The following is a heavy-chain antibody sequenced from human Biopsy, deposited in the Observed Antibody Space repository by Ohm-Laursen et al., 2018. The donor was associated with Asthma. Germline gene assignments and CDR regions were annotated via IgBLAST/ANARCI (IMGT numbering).Heavy chain of an antibody. CDR2: MYNGETT. J-gene: IGHJ4*02. D-gene: IGHD2-2*01. CDR1: GASITSSAYY. Sequence: GTLSLTCTVSGASITSSAYYWGWIRQPPGKGLERIGSMYNGETTYYSPSLKSRVTISVDTSKNQFSLILSSVTAADTAVYYCARHDHRWDTYADFWGQGTLVTVSS. V-gene: IGHV4-39*01. CDR3: ARHDHRWDTYADF.